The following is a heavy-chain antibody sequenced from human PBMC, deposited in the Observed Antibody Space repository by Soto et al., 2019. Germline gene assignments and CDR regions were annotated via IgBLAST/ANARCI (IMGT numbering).Heavy chain of an antibody. J-gene: IGHJ4*02. CDR2: IKSKTDGGTT. CDR3: TTEGSCGGDCAHLEY. V-gene: IGHV3-15*01. Sequence: EVQLVESGGGLVKPGGSLRLSCAASGFTFSNAWMSWVRQAPGKGLGWVGLIKSKTDGGTTDYAAPVKGRFSISRDDSKKTLYLQMNSLKTEDTAVYHCTTEGSCGGDCAHLEYWGQGTLVTVSS. CDR1: GFTFSNAW. D-gene: IGHD2-21*02.